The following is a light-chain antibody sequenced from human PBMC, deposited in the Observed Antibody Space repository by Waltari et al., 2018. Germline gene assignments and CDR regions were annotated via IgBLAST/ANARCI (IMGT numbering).Light chain of an antibody. Sequence: EIVLTQSPGTLSLSPGERATLSCRASQSVSSSYLAWYQQKPGQAPRLLIHGAPSRATGIPDRFSGSGSGTDFTLTISRLEPEDFAVYYCQQYGRSWNTFGQGTKLEIK. CDR2: GAP. CDR3: QQYGRSWNT. V-gene: IGKV3-20*01. J-gene: IGKJ2*01. CDR1: QSVSSSY.